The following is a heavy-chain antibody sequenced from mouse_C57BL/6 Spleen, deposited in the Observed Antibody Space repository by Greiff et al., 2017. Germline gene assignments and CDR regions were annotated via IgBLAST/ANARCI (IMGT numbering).Heavy chain of an antibody. V-gene: IGHV1-59*01. CDR2: IDPSDSYT. J-gene: IGHJ3*01. CDR3: AREGDYYGSSYVAWFAY. CDR1: GYTFTSYW. D-gene: IGHD1-1*01. Sequence: QVQLKQPGAELVRPGTSVKLSCKASGYTFTSYWMHWVKQRPGQGLEWIGVIDPSDSYTNYHQKFKGKATLTVDTSSSTAYMQLSSLTSEDSAVYYCAREGDYYGSSYVAWFAYWGQGTLVTVSA.